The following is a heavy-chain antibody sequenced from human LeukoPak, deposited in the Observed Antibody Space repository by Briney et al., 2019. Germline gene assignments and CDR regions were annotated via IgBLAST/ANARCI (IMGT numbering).Heavy chain of an antibody. D-gene: IGHD3-10*01. V-gene: IGHV3-7*02. J-gene: IGHJ4*02. CDR2: IKKYGTKT. CDR1: GFTFSRYW. CDR3: ARGEAFCDY. Sequence: GGSLRLSCAASGFTFSRYWMTWVRQAPGKGLEWVANIKKYGTKTYHMDSVKGRFTISRDNAQNSLYLQMNSLTTEDTAVYFCARGEAFCDYWGQGALVTVSS.